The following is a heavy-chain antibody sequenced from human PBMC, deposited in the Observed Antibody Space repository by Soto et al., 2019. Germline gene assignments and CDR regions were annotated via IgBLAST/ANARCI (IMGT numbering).Heavy chain of an antibody. CDR1: GGTFSSYN. J-gene: IGHJ2*01. V-gene: IGHV1-69*12. CDR2: IIPIFGTA. D-gene: IGHD5-12*01. Sequence: QVQLVQSGAEVKKPGSSVTVSCKASGGTFSSYNISWVRQAPAQGLEWMGGIIPIFGTANYAQKFQGRVTITADESTSTAYMELSSLRSEDTAVYYCARGNHRWLQLWYFDLWGRGTLVTVSS. CDR3: ARGNHRWLQLWYFDL.